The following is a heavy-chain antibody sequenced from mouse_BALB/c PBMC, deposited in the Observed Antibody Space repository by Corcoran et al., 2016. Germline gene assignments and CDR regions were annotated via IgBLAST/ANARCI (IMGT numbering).Heavy chain of an antibody. CDR1: GFNIKDTY. CDR2: IDPANGNT. V-gene: IGHV14-3*02. CDR3: ANWDWFFNV. Sequence: EVQLQQSGAELVKPGASVKLSCTDSGFNIKDTYMHWVKQRPEQGLGWIGRIDPANGNTKYDQKIQGKATITADTSSKTAYLQLSSLTSEDTAVYYCANWDWFFNVWGAGTTVTVSS. J-gene: IGHJ1*01. D-gene: IGHD4-1*01.